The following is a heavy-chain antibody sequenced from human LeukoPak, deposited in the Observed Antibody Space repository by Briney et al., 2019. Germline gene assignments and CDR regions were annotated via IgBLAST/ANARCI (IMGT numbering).Heavy chain of an antibody. V-gene: IGHV1-18*01. D-gene: IGHD2-2*01. CDR1: GYTFTSYG. CDR2: INAYNGNT. Sequence: GASVKVSCKASGYTFTSYGISWVRQAPGQGLEWMGWINAYNGNTNYAQKLQGRVTMTTDTSTSTAYMELRSLRSDDTAVYYCARDGAGDIVVVPASVIDAFDIWGQGTMVTVSS. J-gene: IGHJ3*02. CDR3: ARDGAGDIVVVPASVIDAFDI.